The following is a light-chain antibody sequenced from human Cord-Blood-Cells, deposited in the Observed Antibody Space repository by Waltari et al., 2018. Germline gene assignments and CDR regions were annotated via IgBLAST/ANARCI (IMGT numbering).Light chain of an antibody. J-gene: IGKJ1*01. CDR2: GAS. CDR1: QSVGSN. CDR3: QQYNNWLPGT. V-gene: IGKV3-15*01. Sequence: EIVMTQSPATLSVSPGERATLSCRASQSVGSNLAWYKQKPGQAPRLLLYGASTRATAIPARFSGSGSGTEFTLSISSLESEDVAVYYCQQYNNWLPGTFGQGTKVEIK.